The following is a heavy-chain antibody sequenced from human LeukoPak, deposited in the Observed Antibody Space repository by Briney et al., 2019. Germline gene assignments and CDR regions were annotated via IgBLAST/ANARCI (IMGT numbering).Heavy chain of an antibody. CDR2: IIPIFGTA. CDR3: ASGEQLVQADY. J-gene: IGHJ4*02. Sequence: GASVTVSCKASGGTFSSYAISWVRQAPGQGLEWMGGIIPIFGTANYAQKFQGRVTITADKSTSTAYMELSSLRSEDTAVYYCASGEQLVQADYWGQGTLVTVSS. CDR1: GGTFSSYA. V-gene: IGHV1-69*06. D-gene: IGHD6-6*01.